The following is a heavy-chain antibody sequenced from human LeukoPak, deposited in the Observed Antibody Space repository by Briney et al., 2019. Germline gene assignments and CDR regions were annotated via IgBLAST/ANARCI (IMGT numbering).Heavy chain of an antibody. CDR2: INAGNGNT. Sequence: ASVKVSCKASGHTFTSYAMHWVRQAPGQRLEWMGWINAGNGNTKYSQKFQGRVTMTEDTSTDTAYMELSSLRSEDTAVYYCATGYDFWSGYYTGRGNYMDVWGKGTTVTVSS. J-gene: IGHJ6*03. CDR1: GHTFTSYA. V-gene: IGHV1-3*01. D-gene: IGHD3-3*01. CDR3: ATGYDFWSGYYTGRGNYMDV.